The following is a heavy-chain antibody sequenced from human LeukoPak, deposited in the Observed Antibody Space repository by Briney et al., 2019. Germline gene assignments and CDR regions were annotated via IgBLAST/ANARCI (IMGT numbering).Heavy chain of an antibody. CDR1: GYTFTGYY. CDR3: ARVRLTNKDYYYYMDV. CDR2: INPNSGGT. J-gene: IGHJ6*03. Sequence: ASVKVSCKASGYTFTGYYMHWVRQAPGQGLEWMGWINPNSGGTNYAQKFQGRVTMTRDTSISTAYMELSRLRSDDTAVYYCARVRLTNKDYYYYMDVWGKGTTVTVSS. D-gene: IGHD1-1*01. V-gene: IGHV1-2*02.